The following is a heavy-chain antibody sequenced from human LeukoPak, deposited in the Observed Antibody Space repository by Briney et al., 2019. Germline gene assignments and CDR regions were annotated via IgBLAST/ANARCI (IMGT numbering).Heavy chain of an antibody. CDR2: ISSSSSYI. D-gene: IGHD1-26*01. J-gene: IGHJ4*02. CDR3: ATAGATNYYFDY. V-gene: IGHV3-21*01. CDR1: GFTFSSYG. Sequence: GGSLRLSCAASGFTFSSYGMNWVRQAPGKGLEWVSSISSSSSYIYYADSVKGRFTISRDNAKNSLYLQMNSLRAEDTAVYYCATAGATNYYFDYWGQGTLVTVSS.